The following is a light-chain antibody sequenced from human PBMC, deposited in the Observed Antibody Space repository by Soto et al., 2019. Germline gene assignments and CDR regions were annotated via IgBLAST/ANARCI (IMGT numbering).Light chain of an antibody. J-gene: IGLJ2*01. Sequence: QPVLTQAASVSGSPGQSITISCTGTSSDIGGYNYVSWYQQRPGEAPKLLIYAVSYRPSGISNRFSGSKSGNTASLTISGLQSEDEAVYYCFSYTTSDTVLFGGGTKLTVL. CDR3: FSYTTSDTVL. CDR1: SSDIGGYNY. V-gene: IGLV2-14*01. CDR2: AVS.